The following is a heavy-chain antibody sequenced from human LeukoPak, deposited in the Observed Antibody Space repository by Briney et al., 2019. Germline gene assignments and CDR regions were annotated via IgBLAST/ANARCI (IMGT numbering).Heavy chain of an antibody. CDR1: GFTVSNNY. D-gene: IGHD6-19*01. CDR3: ATPGQWPVYFDY. J-gene: IGHJ4*02. V-gene: IGHV3-53*01. CDR2: IYSDGST. Sequence: GGSLRLSCAASGFTVSNNYMSWVRQAAGKGLDWVSVIYSDGSTYYADSVKGRFTISKDNSKNTLYLQMNSLRADDTAVYYCATPGQWPVYFDYWGQGTLVTVSS.